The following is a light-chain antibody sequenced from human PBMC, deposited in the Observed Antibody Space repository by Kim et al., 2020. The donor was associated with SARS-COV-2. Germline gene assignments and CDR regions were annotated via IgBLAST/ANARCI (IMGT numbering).Light chain of an antibody. CDR3: QQRAKWPPLT. CDR2: DTS. Sequence: IVLTHSPANLSLSPGERATLSCRASLSVTKYLAWYQQRPGQPPRLLVYDTSNRATGVPPRFSGSGSGTDFTLTISGLEPEDSAVYFCQQRAKWPPLTFGQGTKVDIK. V-gene: IGKV3-11*01. J-gene: IGKJ1*01. CDR1: LSVTKY.